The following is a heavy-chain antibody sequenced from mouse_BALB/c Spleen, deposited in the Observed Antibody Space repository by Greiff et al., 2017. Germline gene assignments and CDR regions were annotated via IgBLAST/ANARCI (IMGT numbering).Heavy chain of an antibody. CDR2: INPSNGGT. J-gene: IGHJ2*01. CDR1: GYTFTSYY. V-gene: IGHV1S81*02. CDR3: TIITTVEDYFDY. Sequence: QVQLQQSGAELVKPGASVKLSCKASGYTFTSYYMYWVKQRPGQGLEWIGEINPSNGGTNFNEKFKSKATLTVDKSSSTAYMQLSSLTSEDSAVYYCTIITTVEDYFDYWGQGTTLTVSS. D-gene: IGHD1-1*01.